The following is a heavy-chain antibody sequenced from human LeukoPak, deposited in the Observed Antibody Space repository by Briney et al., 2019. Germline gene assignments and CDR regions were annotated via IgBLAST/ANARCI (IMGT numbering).Heavy chain of an antibody. D-gene: IGHD3-22*01. Sequence: ASVKVSCKASGGTFSSYVIGWMRQAPGQGLEWMGGIIPIFGTTTYAQKFQGRVTITADASTSTMELSSLTSEDTAVYFCARDRDYYQSTGYYFGGGDSWGQGTLVTVSS. V-gene: IGHV1-69*13. CDR2: IIPIFGTT. CDR1: GGTFSSYV. CDR3: ARDRDYYQSTGYYFGGGDS. J-gene: IGHJ4*02.